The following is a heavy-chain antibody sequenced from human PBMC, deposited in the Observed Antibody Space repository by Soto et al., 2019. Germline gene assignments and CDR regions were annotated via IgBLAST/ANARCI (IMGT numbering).Heavy chain of an antibody. CDR2: ISSSSSTI. V-gene: IGHV3-48*02. D-gene: IGHD4-17*01. J-gene: IGHJ4*02. CDR3: ATDDYGDYFYFDY. Sequence: PGGSLRLSCAASGFTFSSYSINWVRQALGKGLEWVSYISSSSSTIYYADSVKGRFPISRDNAKNSLYLRMNSLRDEDTAVYYCATDDYGDYFYFDYWGQGTLVTVSS. CDR1: GFTFSSYS.